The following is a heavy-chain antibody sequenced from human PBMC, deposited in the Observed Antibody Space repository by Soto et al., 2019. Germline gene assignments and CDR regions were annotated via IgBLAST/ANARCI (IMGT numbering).Heavy chain of an antibody. CDR2: IIPTFGTP. D-gene: IGHD1-26*01. V-gene: IGHV1-69*06. J-gene: IGHJ4*02. CDR1: GGTFSSHG. Sequence: QVQLVQSGTVVQRRGSSVKVSCQASGGTFSSHGMAWVRQAPGQGLEWMGGIIPTFGTPTYAPKFQGRVTIPADKSTNTAYMELSSLRSEDTVVYYCASERSAQYFDFWGQGTLITVSS. CDR3: ASERSAQYFDF.